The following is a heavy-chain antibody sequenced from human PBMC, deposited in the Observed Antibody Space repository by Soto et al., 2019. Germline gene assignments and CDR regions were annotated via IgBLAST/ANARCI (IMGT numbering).Heavy chain of an antibody. CDR3: ASPRAVTSGWDS. V-gene: IGHV3-7*01. D-gene: IGHD4-17*01. Sequence: SLRLSCTPSGFTLSYYVRGVRQAPGKGLEWVANIKEEGSEIQYVDSVKGRFTISRDTAKNSLYLEMNRLRVEDTAVYYCASPRAVTSGWDSWGQGTLVTVSS. J-gene: IGHJ4*02. CDR1: GFTLSYY. CDR2: IKEEGSEI.